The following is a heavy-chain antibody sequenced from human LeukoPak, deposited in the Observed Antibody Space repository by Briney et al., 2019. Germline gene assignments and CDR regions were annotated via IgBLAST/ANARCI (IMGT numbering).Heavy chain of an antibody. CDR1: GGSISSSSYY. J-gene: IGHJ5*02. V-gene: IGHV4-39*01. CDR3: ARQLYSGWCGGWFDP. CDR2: IYYSGST. Sequence: PSETLSLTCTVSGGSISSSSYYWGWIRQPPGKGLEWIGSIYYSGSTYYNPSLKSRVTISVDTSKNQFSLKLSSVTAADTAVYHCARQLYSGWCGGWFDPWGQGTLVTVSS. D-gene: IGHD6-19*01.